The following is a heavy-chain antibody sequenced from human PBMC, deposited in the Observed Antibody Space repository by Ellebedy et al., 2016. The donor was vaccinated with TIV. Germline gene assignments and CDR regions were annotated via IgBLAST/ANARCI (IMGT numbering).Heavy chain of an antibody. CDR3: ARIAVGLFCDY. CDR1: GFTFSSYW. Sequence: GESLKISCAASGFTFSSYWMSWVRQAPGKGLEWVANIKQDGSEKYYVDSVKGRFTISRDNAKNSLYLQMNSLRAEDTAVYYCARIAVGLFCDYWGQGTLVTVSS. D-gene: IGHD6-19*01. CDR2: IKQDGSEK. V-gene: IGHV3-7*01. J-gene: IGHJ4*02.